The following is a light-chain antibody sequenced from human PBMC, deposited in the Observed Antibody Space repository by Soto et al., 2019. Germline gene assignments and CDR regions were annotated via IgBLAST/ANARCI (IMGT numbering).Light chain of an antibody. V-gene: IGLV2-14*03. CDR1: SSDIGGYDY. Sequence: QSALTQPASVSGSPGQSITISCTGSSSDIGGYDYVSWYQQYPGKAPKLMIYDVSNRHSGVSNRFSGSKSGNTASLTISGLQADDEADYYCSSFTSSTTRVFGTGTKLTVL. CDR3: SSFTSSTTRV. J-gene: IGLJ1*01. CDR2: DVS.